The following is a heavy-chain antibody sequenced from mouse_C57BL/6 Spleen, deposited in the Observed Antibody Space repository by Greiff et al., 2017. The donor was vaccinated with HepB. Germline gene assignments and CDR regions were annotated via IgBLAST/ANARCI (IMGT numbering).Heavy chain of an antibody. J-gene: IGHJ1*03. V-gene: IGHV1-54*01. D-gene: IGHD2-4*01. CDR3: ARGGGLRPYFDV. CDR2: INPGSGGT. Sequence: VQLQQSGAELVRPGTSVKVSCKASGYAFTNYLIEWVKQRPGQGLEWIGVINPGSGGTNYNEKFKGKATLAADKSSSTTYMPLSSLTSEDSAVYFCARGGGLRPYFDVWGTGTTVTVSS. CDR1: GYAFTNYL.